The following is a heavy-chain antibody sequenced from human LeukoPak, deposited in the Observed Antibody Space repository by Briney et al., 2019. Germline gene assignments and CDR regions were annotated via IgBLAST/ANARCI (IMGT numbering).Heavy chain of an antibody. CDR1: GYTFTAYH. V-gene: IGHV1-8*02. CDR2: MSPNTGKT. D-gene: IGHD2-21*02. Sequence: ASVKVSCKASGYTFTAYHMHWVRQATGQGLEWMGWMSPNTGKTGYASRFQGRVTMTSNPSISTAYLELSSLRSEDTAVYYCARTPTGGDIDYWGQGTLVTVSS. J-gene: IGHJ4*02. CDR3: ARTPTGGDIDY.